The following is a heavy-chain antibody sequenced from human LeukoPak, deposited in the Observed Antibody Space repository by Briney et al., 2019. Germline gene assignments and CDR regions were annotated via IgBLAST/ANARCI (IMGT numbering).Heavy chain of an antibody. V-gene: IGHV1-46*01. CDR1: GYTCTSYD. D-gene: IGHD2-2*01. CDR2: INPSGGST. Sequence: ASVKVSCKASGYTCTSYDMHGVRQAPGQGLEWMGIINPSGGSTSYAQKFQGRVTMTRDTSTSTVYMELSSLRSEDTAVYYCAREGRGGYCSSTSCDNWFDPWGQGTLVTVSS. CDR3: AREGRGGYCSSTSCDNWFDP. J-gene: IGHJ5*02.